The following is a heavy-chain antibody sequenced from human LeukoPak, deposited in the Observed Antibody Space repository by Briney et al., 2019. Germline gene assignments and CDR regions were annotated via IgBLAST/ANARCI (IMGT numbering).Heavy chain of an antibody. J-gene: IGHJ4*02. CDR1: GFTFSSYW. CDR3: ARGRLVTDY. CDR2: IKQDGSEK. D-gene: IGHD3-9*01. V-gene: IGHV3-7*01. Sequence: GSLRLSCAASGFTFSSYWVSWVRQAPGKGLEWVANIKQDGSEKYYVDSVKGRFTISRDNAKNSLYLQMNSLRAEDTAVYYCARGRLVTDYWGQGTLVTVSS.